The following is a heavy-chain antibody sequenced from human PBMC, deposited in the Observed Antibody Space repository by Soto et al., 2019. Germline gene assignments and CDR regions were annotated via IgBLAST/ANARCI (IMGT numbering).Heavy chain of an antibody. V-gene: IGHV4-4*07. CDR2: IYTSGST. J-gene: IGHJ1*01. D-gene: IGHD2-2*02. CDR3: ARDRYRGDV. CDR1: GGAISSHY. Sequence: PKTLSHTCTGSGGAISSHYWSSIREPAGKGLERIGRIYTSGSTNYNPSLKSRVTISVDTSKNQFYLKLSSVTAADSAVYYCARDRYRGDVWGQCTLVTV.